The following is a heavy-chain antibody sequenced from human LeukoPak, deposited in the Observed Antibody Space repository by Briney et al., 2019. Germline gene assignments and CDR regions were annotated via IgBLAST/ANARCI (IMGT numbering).Heavy chain of an antibody. D-gene: IGHD6-13*01. CDR3: ARDGSSQIFDY. CDR1: GFTFSSYA. J-gene: IGHJ4*02. Sequence: GGSLRLSCAASGFTFSSYAMSWVRQAAGKGLEWVSAISGSGVTTFYADSVKGRFTISRDNSKNTLYLQMNSLRAEDTAVYYCARDGSSQIFDYWGQGTLVTVSS. V-gene: IGHV3-23*01. CDR2: ISGSGVTT.